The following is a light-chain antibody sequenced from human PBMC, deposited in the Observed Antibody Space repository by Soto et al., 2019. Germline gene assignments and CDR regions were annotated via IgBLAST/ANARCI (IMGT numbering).Light chain of an antibody. J-gene: IGLJ2*01. Sequence: QSALTQPRSVSGSPKQSVTISCTGNSSDVGTYNYVSWFQQHPDKAPKLMISDVSKRPSGVPDRFSGSKSGNTASLTNSGLQAEDEADYYCCSYAGSYILLFSGGTKLTVL. CDR2: DVS. CDR3: CSYAGSYILL. CDR1: SSDVGTYNY. V-gene: IGLV2-11*01.